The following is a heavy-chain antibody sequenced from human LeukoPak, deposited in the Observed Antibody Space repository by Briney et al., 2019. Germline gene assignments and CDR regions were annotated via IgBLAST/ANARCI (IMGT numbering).Heavy chain of an antibody. CDR3: ARVKRAAGPVYYYYYMDV. J-gene: IGHJ6*03. CDR2: IYHSGST. Sequence: SETLSLTCTVSGYSISSGYYWGWIRQPPGKGLEWIGSIYHSGSTYYNPSLKSRVTISVDTSKNQFSLKLSSVTAADTAVYYCARVKRAAGPVYYYYYMDVWGKGTTVTVSS. V-gene: IGHV4-38-2*02. CDR1: GYSISSGYY. D-gene: IGHD6-13*01.